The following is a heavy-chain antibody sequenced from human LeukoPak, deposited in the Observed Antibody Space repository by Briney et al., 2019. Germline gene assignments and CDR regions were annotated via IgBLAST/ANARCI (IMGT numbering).Heavy chain of an antibody. CDR2: IYHSGST. Sequence: SETLSLTCAVSGYSISSGYYWGWIRQPPGKGLEWIGSIYHSGSTYYNPSLKSRVTISVDTSKNQFSLKVSSVTAADTAVYYCASRVYGLGSFNYWGQGTLVTVSS. J-gene: IGHJ4*01. V-gene: IGHV4-38-2*01. D-gene: IGHD3-10*01. CDR3: ASRVYGLGSFNY. CDR1: GYSISSGYY.